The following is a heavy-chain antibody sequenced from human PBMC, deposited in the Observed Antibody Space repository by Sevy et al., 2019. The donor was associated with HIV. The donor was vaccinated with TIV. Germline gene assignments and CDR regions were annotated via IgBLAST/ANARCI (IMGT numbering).Heavy chain of an antibody. V-gene: IGHV1-2*02. CDR1: GYTFTDYY. Sequence: ASVKVSCKASGYTFTDYYIHWVRQAPGRGLEWMAWINPNDGVTNYAQRFQGGVTVTRDTSISTAYMELRRLRSDDTAIYYCARLTTMPTSDLYGMDVWGQGTTVTVSS. D-gene: IGHD1-1*01. J-gene: IGHJ6*02. CDR3: ARLTTMPTSDLYGMDV. CDR2: INPNDGVT.